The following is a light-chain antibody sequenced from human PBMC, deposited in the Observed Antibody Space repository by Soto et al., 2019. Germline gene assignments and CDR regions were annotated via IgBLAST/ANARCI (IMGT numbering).Light chain of an antibody. CDR2: DAS. J-gene: IGKJ4*01. CDR1: QDISNY. V-gene: IGKV1-33*01. CDR3: QQYDHLPT. Sequence: DIQMTQSPSSLSASVGDRVTITCQASQDISNYLNWYQQKPGKAPKLLIYDASNLETGVPSRFSGSGSGTDFTFTISSLQPEDFATYYCQQYDHLPTFGGGTKVDIK.